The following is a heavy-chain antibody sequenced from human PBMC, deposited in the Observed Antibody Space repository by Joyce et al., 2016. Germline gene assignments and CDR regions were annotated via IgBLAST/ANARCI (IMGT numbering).Heavy chain of an antibody. V-gene: IGHV4-39*01. Sequence: QLQLQESGPGVVRPSETLSLTCTVSGDSIGNGSYYWAWVRQPPGKGLEWIGSVCYGGTTYYSPSLKSRVTMSVDMSKNHFSLKLSSLSAADTAVYACARHGSGGNHTPEGPFDSWGQGTLVTVSS. CDR2: VCYGGTT. CDR3: ARHGSGGNHTPEGPFDS. CDR1: GDSIGNGSYY. D-gene: IGHD5-12*01. J-gene: IGHJ4*02.